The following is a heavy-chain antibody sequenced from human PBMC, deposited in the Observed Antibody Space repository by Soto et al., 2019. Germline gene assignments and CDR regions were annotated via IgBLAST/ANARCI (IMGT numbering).Heavy chain of an antibody. D-gene: IGHD6-6*01. Sequence: SVKVSCKTSGYTFTVYYLNWVRQAPGRGLEWVGWINPKTGDTNNAQKFQGRVTMTTDTSISTGYMELSGLKSDDTAVYYCVTGDHLVRWGQGTRVTVSS. V-gene: IGHV1-2*02. CDR1: GYTFTVYY. J-gene: IGHJ4*02. CDR2: INPKTGDT. CDR3: VTGDHLVR.